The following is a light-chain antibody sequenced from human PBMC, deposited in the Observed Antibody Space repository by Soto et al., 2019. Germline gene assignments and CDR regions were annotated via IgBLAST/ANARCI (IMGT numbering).Light chain of an antibody. J-gene: IGKJ2*01. Sequence: PGDRATLACRASQTVASNVAWYQQKPGQAPRLLIHGASTRATGVPARFSGSGSGTEFTLTISSLQSDDFAVYYCQQYHNWPPQYTFGQGTKLQIK. CDR3: QQYHNWPPQYT. CDR1: QTVASN. CDR2: GAS. V-gene: IGKV3-15*01.